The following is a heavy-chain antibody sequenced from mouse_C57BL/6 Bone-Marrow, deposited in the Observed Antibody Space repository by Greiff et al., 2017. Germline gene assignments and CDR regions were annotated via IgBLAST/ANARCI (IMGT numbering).Heavy chain of an antibody. V-gene: IGHV7-1*01. D-gene: IGHD2-1*01. Sequence: EVQLVESGGGLVQSGRSLRLSCATSGFTFSDFYMEWVRQAPGKGLEWIAASRNKANDYTTKYNASVKGRFIVSRDTAQSILYLQMKARRAEDSAIYQCATDARGNGPMDYWGQGTSVTVSS. CDR3: ATDARGNGPMDY. J-gene: IGHJ4*01. CDR1: GFTFSDFY. CDR2: SRNKANDYTT.